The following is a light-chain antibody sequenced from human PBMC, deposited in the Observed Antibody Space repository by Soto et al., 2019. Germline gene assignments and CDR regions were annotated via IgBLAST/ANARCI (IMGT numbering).Light chain of an antibody. CDR2: DTS. V-gene: IGKV3-20*01. Sequence: EVELTQSPGTLSLSPGERATLSCRASQSVSSSHLACYQQKRGQAPRLLIYDTSTRATGIPDRFSGSGSGTDFTLTISRLEPEDFAVYHCQPYGASPWTFGQGTKVDIK. CDR3: QPYGASPWT. J-gene: IGKJ1*01. CDR1: QSVSSSH.